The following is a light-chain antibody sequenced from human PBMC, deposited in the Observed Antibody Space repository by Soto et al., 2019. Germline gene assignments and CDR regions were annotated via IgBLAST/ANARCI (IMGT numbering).Light chain of an antibody. CDR1: QSISAT. CDR2: GAS. J-gene: IGKJ1*01. CDR3: QQDNNWPWT. V-gene: IGKV3-15*01. Sequence: EIVMTQSPATLSVSPGGRATLSCRASQSISATLAWYQQKPGQAPRLLIHGASTRAPGFPARFSGSGSGADFTLTISSLQSEDFAVYYCQQDNNWPWTFGQGTKVEIK.